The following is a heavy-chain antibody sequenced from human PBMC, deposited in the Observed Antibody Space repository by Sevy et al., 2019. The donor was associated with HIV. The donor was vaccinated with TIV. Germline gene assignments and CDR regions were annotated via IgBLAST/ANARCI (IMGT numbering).Heavy chain of an antibody. Sequence: GGSLRLSCAASRFTSGSFWMHWVRQTPGKGLIWVSHISSDGKIADYADSVKGRFTVSRDSAKNTQHLQMTSLGDEDTALYYCTIGSAGTAQHWGQGILVTVSS. CDR2: ISSDGKIA. V-gene: IGHV3-74*01. D-gene: IGHD6-19*01. CDR3: TIGSAGTAQH. J-gene: IGHJ4*02. CDR1: RFTSGSFW.